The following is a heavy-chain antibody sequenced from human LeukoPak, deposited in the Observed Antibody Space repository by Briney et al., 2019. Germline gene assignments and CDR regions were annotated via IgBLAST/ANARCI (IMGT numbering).Heavy chain of an antibody. CDR1: GFTFSSYG. V-gene: IGHV3-30*18. CDR3: AKEGRAYYDILMQRDNYGMDV. CDR2: ISYDGSNK. D-gene: IGHD3-9*01. J-gene: IGHJ6*04. Sequence: GGSLRLSCAASGFTFSSYGMPWVRQAPGKGLEWVAVISYDGSNKYYADSVKGRFTISRDNSKNTLYLQMNSLRAEDTAVYYCAKEGRAYYDILMQRDNYGMDVWGKGTTVTVSS.